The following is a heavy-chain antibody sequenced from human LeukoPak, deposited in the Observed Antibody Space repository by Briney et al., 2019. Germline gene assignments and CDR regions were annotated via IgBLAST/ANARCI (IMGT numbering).Heavy chain of an antibody. Sequence: GESLKISCKASGYTFTDYWIGWVRQMPGKGLEWMGIVWPDDSDSRYSSSFQGKVTISVDKSTTTAYLQWSSLKASDTAMYYCARQVGKILRVTTRYFDNWGQGTLVTVSS. CDR3: ARQVGKILRVTTRYFDN. J-gene: IGHJ4*02. V-gene: IGHV5-51*01. CDR1: GYTFTDYW. CDR2: VWPDDSDS. D-gene: IGHD4-4*01.